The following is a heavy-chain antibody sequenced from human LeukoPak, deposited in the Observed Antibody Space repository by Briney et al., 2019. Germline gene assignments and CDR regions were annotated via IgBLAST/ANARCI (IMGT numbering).Heavy chain of an antibody. D-gene: IGHD3-10*01. Sequence: GASVKVSCKASGDTFTGYYMHWVRQAPGQGLEWMGWINPNSGGTNYAQKFQGRVTMTRDTSISTAYMELSRLRSDDTAVYYCARDPVRSSMVRGVIMLFDYWGQGTLVTVSS. CDR2: INPNSGGT. CDR3: ARDPVRSSMVRGVIMLFDY. V-gene: IGHV1-2*02. CDR1: GDTFTGYY. J-gene: IGHJ4*02.